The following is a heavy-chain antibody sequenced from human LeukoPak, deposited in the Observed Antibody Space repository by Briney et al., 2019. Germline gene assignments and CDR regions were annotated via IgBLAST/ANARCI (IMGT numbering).Heavy chain of an antibody. CDR2: LWYDGSNK. CDR3: ARDSGAAMTYFDH. J-gene: IGHJ4*02. D-gene: IGHD5-18*01. V-gene: IGHV3-33*01. CDR1: GFSFSSYG. Sequence: GRSLRLSCAASGFSFSSYGMHWVRQAPGKGLKWVAVLWYDGSNKYYADSVKGRFTISRDNSKNRLYLQMNSLRAEDTAVYYCARDSGAAMTYFDHWGQGTLVTVSS.